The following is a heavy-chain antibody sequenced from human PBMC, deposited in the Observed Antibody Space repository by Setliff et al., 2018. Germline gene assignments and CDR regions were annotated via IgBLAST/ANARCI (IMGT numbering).Heavy chain of an antibody. CDR1: GYTFTSYA. J-gene: IGHJ3*02. CDR3: AIVGVTIFGVVDDAFDI. D-gene: IGHD3-3*01. CDR2: INTNTGNP. Sequence: ASVKVSCKASGYTFTSYAMNWVRQAPGQGLEWMGWINTNTGNPTYAQGFTGRFVFSLDTSVSTAYLQISSLKAEDTAVYYCAIVGVTIFGVVDDAFDIWGQGTMVTVSS. V-gene: IGHV7-4-1*02.